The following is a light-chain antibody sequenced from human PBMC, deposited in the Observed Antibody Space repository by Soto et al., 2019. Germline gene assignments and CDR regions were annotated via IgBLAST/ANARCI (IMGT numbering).Light chain of an antibody. CDR3: QQYNSYPWT. CDR1: QSISSW. J-gene: IGKJ1*01. CDR2: DAS. Sequence: DIQMTQSPSNMSASVGDRVTITGRASQSISSWLAWYQQKPGKAPKLLIYDASSLGSGVPSRFSGSGSGTEFTLTISSLQPDDFATYYCQQYNSYPWTFGQGTKVEIK. V-gene: IGKV1-5*01.